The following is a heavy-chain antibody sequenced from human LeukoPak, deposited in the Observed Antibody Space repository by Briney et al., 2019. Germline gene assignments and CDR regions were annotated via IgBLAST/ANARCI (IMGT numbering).Heavy chain of an antibody. V-gene: IGHV1-2*06. CDR1: GYTFTGYY. CDR2: INPNSGGT. J-gene: IGHJ4*02. D-gene: IGHD2-2*01. CDR3: ARDSSVVPAADFDY. Sequence: ASVKVSCKASGYTFTGYYMHWVRQAPGQGLVWMGRINPNSGGTNYAQKFQGRVTMTRDTSISTAYMELSRLRSDDTAVYYCARDSSVVPAADFDYWGQGTLVTVSS.